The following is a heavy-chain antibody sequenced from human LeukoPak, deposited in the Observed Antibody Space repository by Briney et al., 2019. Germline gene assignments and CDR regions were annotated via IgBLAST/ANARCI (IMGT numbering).Heavy chain of an antibody. CDR2: IFPSGGEI. J-gene: IGHJ4*02. Sequence: GGALRLSCAASGFTFDEYGMSGVRQAPGKGVEGVSRIFPSGGEIHYADSVRGRFTISRDNSKSTLSLQMNSLTAEHTAIYYCATYRQVLLPFESWGQGTLVTVSS. CDR3: ATYRQVLLPFES. CDR1: GFTFDEYG. D-gene: IGHD2-8*02. V-gene: IGHV3-23*01.